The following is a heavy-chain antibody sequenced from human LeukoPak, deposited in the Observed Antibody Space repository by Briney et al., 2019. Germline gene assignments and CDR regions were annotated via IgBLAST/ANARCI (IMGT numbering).Heavy chain of an antibody. J-gene: IGHJ3*02. CDR3: ARGLVLLWFGESVDAFDI. CDR1: GYTFTSYD. V-gene: IGHV1-8*01. CDR2: MNPNSGNT. D-gene: IGHD3-10*01. Sequence: ASVKVSCKASGYTFTSYDINWVRQATGQGLGWMGWMNPNSGNTGYAQKFQGRVTMTRNTSISTAYMELSSLRSEDTAVYYCARGLVLLWFGESVDAFDIWGQGTMVTVSS.